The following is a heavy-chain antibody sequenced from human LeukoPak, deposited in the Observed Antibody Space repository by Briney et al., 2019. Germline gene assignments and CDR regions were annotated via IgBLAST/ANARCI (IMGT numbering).Heavy chain of an antibody. Sequence: GALVKVSCKASGYTFTGYYMHWVRQAPGQGLEWMGWINPNSGGTNYAQKFQGRVTMTRDASISTAYMELSRLRSDDTAVYYCARESPLYCSSTSCHRYFDYWGQGTLVTVSS. CDR2: INPNSGGT. V-gene: IGHV1-2*02. CDR1: GYTFTGYY. J-gene: IGHJ4*02. D-gene: IGHD2-2*01. CDR3: ARESPLYCSSTSCHRYFDY.